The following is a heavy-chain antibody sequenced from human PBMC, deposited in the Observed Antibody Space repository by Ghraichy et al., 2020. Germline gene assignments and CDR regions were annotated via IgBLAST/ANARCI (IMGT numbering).Heavy chain of an antibody. V-gene: IGHV4-39*01. CDR2: IYYSGST. Sequence: SETLSLTCTVSGGSISSSSYYWGWIRQPPGKGLEWIGSIYYSGSTYYNPSLKSRVTISVDTSKNQFSLKLSSVTAADTAVYYCARRRDSLVGNWFDPWGQGTLVTVSS. J-gene: IGHJ5*02. CDR1: GGSISSSSYY. CDR3: ARRRDSLVGNWFDP. D-gene: IGHD2-15*01.